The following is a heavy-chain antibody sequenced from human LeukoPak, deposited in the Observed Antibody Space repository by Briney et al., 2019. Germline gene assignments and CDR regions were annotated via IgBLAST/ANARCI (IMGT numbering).Heavy chain of an antibody. J-gene: IGHJ5*02. CDR3: AKSPSGRGRYNWFDP. CDR1: GGTISGYY. CDR2: VYTSGST. V-gene: IGHV4-4*07. Sequence: SETLSLTCTVSGGTISGYYWSWIRQPAGKGLEWIGRVYTSGSTNYNPSLKSRVTISIDTSKNQFSLNMSSVTAADAAVYYCAKSPSGRGRYNWFDPWGQGTLVTVSS. D-gene: IGHD1-26*01.